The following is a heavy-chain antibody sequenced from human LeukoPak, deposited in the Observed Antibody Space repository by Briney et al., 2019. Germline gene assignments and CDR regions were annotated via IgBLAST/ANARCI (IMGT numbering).Heavy chain of an antibody. J-gene: IGHJ3*02. CDR2: IGDSGSST. Sequence: GGSLRLSCAASGFTVSSNYMSWVRQVPGKGLEWVSSIGDSGSSTYYADSVKGRFIISRDNSKNTLYLQMSSLRVEDTAIYYCARRPYAGAFDIWGQGTMVTVSS. V-gene: IGHV3-53*01. CDR1: GFTVSSNY. CDR3: ARRPYAGAFDI. D-gene: IGHD4-17*01.